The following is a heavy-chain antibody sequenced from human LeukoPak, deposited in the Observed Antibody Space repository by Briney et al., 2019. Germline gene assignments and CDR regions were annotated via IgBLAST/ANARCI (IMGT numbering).Heavy chain of an antibody. Sequence: SETLSLTCSVSGDSIATYYWSWIRQPPGKGLEWIGYISYSGSPYYNPSLKSRVTMSVDTSKNQFSLKLSSVTAADTAVYYCARRKGCSGGSCYGDTFDYWGRGTLVTVSS. CDR3: ARRKGCSGGSCYGDTFDY. D-gene: IGHD2-15*01. V-gene: IGHV4-59*08. J-gene: IGHJ4*02. CDR1: GDSIATYY. CDR2: ISYSGSP.